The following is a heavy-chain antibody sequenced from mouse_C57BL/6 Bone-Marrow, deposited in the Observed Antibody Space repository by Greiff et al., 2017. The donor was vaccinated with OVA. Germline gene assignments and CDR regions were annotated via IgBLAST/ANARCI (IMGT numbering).Heavy chain of an antibody. V-gene: IGHV1-55*01. CDR1: GYTFTSYW. J-gene: IGHJ3*01. D-gene: IGHD2-5*01. CDR2: IYPGSGST. Sequence: QVHVKQPGAELVKPGASVKMSCKASGYTFTSYWITWVKQRPGQGLEWIGDIYPGSGSTNYNEKFKSKATLTVDTSSNTAYLQLSSLTSEDTAVYYCARWYSNSVPWFAYWGQGTLVTVSA. CDR3: ARWYSNSVPWFAY.